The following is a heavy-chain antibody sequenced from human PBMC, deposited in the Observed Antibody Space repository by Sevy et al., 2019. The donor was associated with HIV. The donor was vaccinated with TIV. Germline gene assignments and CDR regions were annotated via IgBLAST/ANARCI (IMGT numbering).Heavy chain of an antibody. V-gene: IGHV4-30-2*01. CDR3: ARGITMVRGANNWFDP. D-gene: IGHD3-10*01. CDR2: IYHSGST. CDR1: GGSISSGGYS. J-gene: IGHJ5*02. Sequence: SETLSLTCAVSGGSISSGGYSWSWIRQPPGKGLEWIGYIYHSGSTYYNPSLKSRVTISVDRSKNQFSLKLISVTAADTAVYYCARGITMVRGANNWFDPWGQGTLVTVSS.